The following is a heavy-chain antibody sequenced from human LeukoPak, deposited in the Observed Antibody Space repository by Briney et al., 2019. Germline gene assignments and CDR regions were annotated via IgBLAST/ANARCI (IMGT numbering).Heavy chain of an antibody. V-gene: IGHV4-59*01. Sequence: NPSETLSLTCTVSGGSISSYYWSWIRQPPGKGLEWIGYIYYSGSTNYNPSLKSRVTISVDTSKNQFSLKLSSVTAADTAVYYCARDLALIWGQGTMVTVSS. CDR1: GGSISSYY. CDR2: IYYSGST. CDR3: ARDLALI. J-gene: IGHJ3*02.